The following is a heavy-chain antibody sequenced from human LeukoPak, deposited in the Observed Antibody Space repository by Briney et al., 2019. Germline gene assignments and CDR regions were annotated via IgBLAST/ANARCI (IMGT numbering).Heavy chain of an antibody. J-gene: IGHJ4*02. V-gene: IGHV4-39*01. Sequence: SETLSLTCTVSGGSISSSSYYWGWIRQPPGKGLEWIGSIYYSGTTYYNPSLKSRVTISVDTSKNQFSLKLSSVTAADTAVYYCARLGLGSPRDYWGQGTLVTVSS. CDR2: IYYSGTT. CDR3: ARLGLGSPRDY. D-gene: IGHD6-13*01. CDR1: GGSISSSSYY.